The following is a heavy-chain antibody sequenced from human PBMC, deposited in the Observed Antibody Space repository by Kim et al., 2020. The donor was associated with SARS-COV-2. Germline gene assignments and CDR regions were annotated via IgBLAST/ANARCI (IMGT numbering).Heavy chain of an antibody. J-gene: IGHJ6*02. V-gene: IGHV3-48*02. D-gene: IGHD1-1*01. Sequence: SSTIYYADSVKGRFTISRDNAKNSLYLQMNSLRDEDTAVYYCARRTSMDVWGQGTTVTVSS. CDR3: ARRTSMDV. CDR2: SSTI.